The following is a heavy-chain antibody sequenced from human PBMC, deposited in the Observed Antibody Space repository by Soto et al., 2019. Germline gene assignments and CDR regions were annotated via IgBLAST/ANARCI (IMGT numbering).Heavy chain of an antibody. V-gene: IGHV4-59*01. Sequence: SETLSLTWTVAGGSISSYYWSWIRQPPGKGLEWIGYIYYSGSTNYNPSLKSRVTISLDTSKNQFSLKLSSVTAADTAVYYCARAAYSGYDFYAFDIWGQGTMVTVSS. D-gene: IGHD5-12*01. CDR3: ARAAYSGYDFYAFDI. CDR1: GGSISSYY. CDR2: IYYSGST. J-gene: IGHJ3*02.